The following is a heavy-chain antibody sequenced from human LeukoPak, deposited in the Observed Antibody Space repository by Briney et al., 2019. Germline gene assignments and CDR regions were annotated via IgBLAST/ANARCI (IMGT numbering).Heavy chain of an antibody. CDR3: ASSSYDILTGYIYNWFDP. V-gene: IGHV1-69*13. CDR2: IIPIFGTA. Sequence: SVKVSCKASGGTFSSYAISWVRQAPGQGLEWMGGIIPIFGTANYAQKFQGRVTITADESTSTAYMELGSLRSEDTAVYYCASSSYDILTGYIYNWFDPWGQGTLVTVSS. J-gene: IGHJ5*02. D-gene: IGHD3-9*01. CDR1: GGTFSSYA.